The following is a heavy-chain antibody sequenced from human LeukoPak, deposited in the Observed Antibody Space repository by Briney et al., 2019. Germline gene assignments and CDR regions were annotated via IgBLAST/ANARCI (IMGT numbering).Heavy chain of an antibody. Sequence: GRSLRLSCAASGFTFSTYGMHWVRQAPGKGLEWVAVIWYDGSTKYYADSVKGRFTISRDNSKNTLNLQMNSPRAEDTAVYYCARDASYYTDYYGMDVWGQGTTVTVSS. CDR1: GFTFSTYG. CDR3: ARDASYYTDYYGMDV. V-gene: IGHV3-33*01. D-gene: IGHD3-3*01. CDR2: IWYDGSTK. J-gene: IGHJ6*02.